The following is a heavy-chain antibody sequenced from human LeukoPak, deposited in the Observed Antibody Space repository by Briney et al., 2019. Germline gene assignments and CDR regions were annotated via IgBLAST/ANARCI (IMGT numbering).Heavy chain of an antibody. Sequence: ASVKVSCKASGGTFSSYAISWVRQAPGQGLEWMGGIIPIFGTSNYAQKFQGRVTITADESTSTAYMELSSLRSEDTAVYYCARDGNYYDSSGYYLFFRKQQFCDAFDIWGQGTMVTVSS. CDR2: IIPIFGTS. V-gene: IGHV1-69*13. D-gene: IGHD3-22*01. J-gene: IGHJ3*02. CDR1: GGTFSSYA. CDR3: ARDGNYYDSSGYYLFFRKQQFCDAFDI.